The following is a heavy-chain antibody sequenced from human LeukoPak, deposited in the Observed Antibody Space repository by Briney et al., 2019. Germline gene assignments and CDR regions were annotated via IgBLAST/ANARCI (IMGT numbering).Heavy chain of an antibody. CDR1: GFTFSSYS. CDR2: ISSSSSYI. Sequence: GGSLRLSCAASGFTFSSYSMNWVRQAPGKGLEWVSSISSSSSYIYYADSVKGRFTISRDNAKNSLYLQMNSLRAEDTAVYYCARDRWDSSWLYYFDYWGQGTLATVSS. V-gene: IGHV3-21*01. J-gene: IGHJ4*02. CDR3: ARDRWDSSWLYYFDY. D-gene: IGHD6-13*01.